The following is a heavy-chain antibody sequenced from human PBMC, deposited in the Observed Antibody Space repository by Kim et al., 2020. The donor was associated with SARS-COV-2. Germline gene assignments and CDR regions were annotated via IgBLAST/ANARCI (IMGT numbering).Heavy chain of an antibody. J-gene: IGHJ6*02. CDR3: ARDRGKRAEGIAARGSSTRYGMDV. D-gene: IGHD6-6*01. CDR1: GFTFSSYS. CDR2: ISSSSSYI. Sequence: GGSLRLSCAASGFTFSSYSMNWVRQAPGKGLEWVSSISSSSSYIYYADSVKGRFTISRDNAKNSLYLQMNSLRAEDTAVYYCARDRGKRAEGIAARGSSTRYGMDVGPRDHGHRLL. V-gene: IGHV3-21*01.